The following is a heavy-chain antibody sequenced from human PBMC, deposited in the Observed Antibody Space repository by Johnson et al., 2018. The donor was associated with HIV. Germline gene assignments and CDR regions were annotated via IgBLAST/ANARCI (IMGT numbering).Heavy chain of an antibody. J-gene: IGHJ3*02. V-gene: IGHV3-9*01. CDR2: ISWNSGSI. CDR3: AKEEEDAFDI. CDR1: GFTFDDYA. Sequence: VESGGGLVQPGRSLRLSCAASGFTFDDYAMHWVRQAPGKGLEWVSGISWNSGSIGYADSVKGRFTISRDNAKNSLYLQMNSLRAEDTAVYYCAKEEEDAFDIWGQGTMVTVSS.